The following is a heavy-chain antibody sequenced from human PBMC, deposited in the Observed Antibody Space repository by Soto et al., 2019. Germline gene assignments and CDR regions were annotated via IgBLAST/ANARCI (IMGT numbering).Heavy chain of an antibody. CDR1: GYTFTSYA. V-gene: IGHV1-18*01. D-gene: IGHD6-19*01. CDR2: INAYNGNT. Sequence: GASVKVSCKASGYTFTSYAMHWVRQAPGQRLEWMGWINAYNGNTNYAQKLQDRVTMTTDTSTSTAYMELRSLRSDDTAVYYCARDAYSSGWYFFDYWGQGTLVTVSS. CDR3: ARDAYSSGWYFFDY. J-gene: IGHJ4*02.